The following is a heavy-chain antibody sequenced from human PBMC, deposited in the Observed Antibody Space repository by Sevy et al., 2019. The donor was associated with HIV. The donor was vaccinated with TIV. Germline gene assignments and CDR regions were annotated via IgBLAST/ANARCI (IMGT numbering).Heavy chain of an antibody. V-gene: IGHV3-23*01. J-gene: IGHJ4*02. Sequence: GGSLRLSCAASGLSFSSHVMTWVRQAPGKGLEWVSGIGGSGSSIFSVESVKGRFTIPRDISKRSLYLEMKSLRAEDTAIYYCASQSPPLYGSGTYYNAYLDNWGQGTLVTVSS. CDR2: IGGSGSSI. D-gene: IGHD3-10*01. CDR3: ASQSPPLYGSGTYYNAYLDN. CDR1: GLSFSSHV.